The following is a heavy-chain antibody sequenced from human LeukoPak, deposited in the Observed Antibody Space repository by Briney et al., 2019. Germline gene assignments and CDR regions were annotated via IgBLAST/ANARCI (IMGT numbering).Heavy chain of an antibody. Sequence: GGSLRLSCAASGFTFSNYVMSWVRQAPGKGLEWVASTGQYGHDNDYVDSVRGRFTISRDFAKISLFLQMNSLRVEDTAVYYCAAGGAPGRFDYWGRGAPATVSS. J-gene: IGHJ4*02. CDR1: GFTFSNYV. V-gene: IGHV3-7*01. CDR3: AAGGAPGRFDY. CDR2: TGQYGHDN. D-gene: IGHD6-13*01.